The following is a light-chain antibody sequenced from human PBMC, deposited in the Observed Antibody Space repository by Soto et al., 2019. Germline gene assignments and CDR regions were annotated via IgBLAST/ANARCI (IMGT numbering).Light chain of an antibody. CDR1: QSVSNNH. V-gene: IGKV3-20*01. CDR2: ATS. CDR3: QQYGSSPPYT. J-gene: IGKJ2*01. Sequence: EVVLTQSPGTLSLSPGERATVFCRASQSVSNNHLAWYQQKPGQAPRLLIYATSTRATGIPDRFSGSGSGTDFTLTVSRLEPEDYAVYFCQQYGSSPPYTFGQGTKVDI.